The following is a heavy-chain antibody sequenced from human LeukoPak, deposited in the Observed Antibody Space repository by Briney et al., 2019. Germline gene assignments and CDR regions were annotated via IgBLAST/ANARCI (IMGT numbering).Heavy chain of an antibody. V-gene: IGHV3-30*18. CDR3: AKELVAATPYFDY. Sequence: GGSLRLSCAASGFTFSSYGMHWVRQAPGKGLEWVAVISYDGSNKYYADSVKGRFTISRDNSKNTLYLQMNSLRAEDTAVYYCAKELVAATPYFDYWGQGTLVTVSS. D-gene: IGHD2-15*01. CDR2: ISYDGSNK. J-gene: IGHJ4*02. CDR1: GFTFSSYG.